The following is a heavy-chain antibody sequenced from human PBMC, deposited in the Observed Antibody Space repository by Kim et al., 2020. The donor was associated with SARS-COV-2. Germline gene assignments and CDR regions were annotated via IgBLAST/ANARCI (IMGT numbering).Heavy chain of an antibody. J-gene: IGHJ4*02. V-gene: IGHV4-39*01. CDR3: ARHQINQYYFDY. Sequence: PPLKHRVTISVDPSKNQFSLKLSPVTAADTAVYYCARHQINQYYFDYWGQGTLVTVSS.